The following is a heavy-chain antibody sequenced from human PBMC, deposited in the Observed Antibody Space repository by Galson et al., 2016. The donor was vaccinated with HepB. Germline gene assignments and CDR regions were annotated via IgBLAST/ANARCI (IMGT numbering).Heavy chain of an antibody. Sequence: SETLSLTCTVSGGSISSSSIYWGWIRQPPGKSPEWIGSIFQSGSTYYNLPLRSRAKISADKSKNQFSLRLSSTTVADTAVYYCVRPQSPHGDHRQLYFDYSGQGILVTVSS. J-gene: IGHJ4*02. V-gene: IGHV4-39*01. CDR1: GGSISSSSIY. CDR2: IFQSGST. D-gene: IGHD4-17*01. CDR3: VRPQSPHGDHRQLYFDY.